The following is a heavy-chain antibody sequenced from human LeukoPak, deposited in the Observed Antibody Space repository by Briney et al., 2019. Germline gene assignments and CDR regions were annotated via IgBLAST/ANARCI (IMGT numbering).Heavy chain of an antibody. CDR3: ARGDFWSGWSGNYFDY. Sequence: GASVKVSCESSGYTFTDYSISWVRQAPGQGLAWMGWISTYSGNTNYAQELQGRVTMTTDTSTSTVYMELRSLRSDDTAIYYCARGDFWSGWSGNYFDYWGQGTLVTVSS. CDR2: ISTYSGNT. CDR1: GYTFTDYS. J-gene: IGHJ4*02. V-gene: IGHV1-18*01. D-gene: IGHD3-3*01.